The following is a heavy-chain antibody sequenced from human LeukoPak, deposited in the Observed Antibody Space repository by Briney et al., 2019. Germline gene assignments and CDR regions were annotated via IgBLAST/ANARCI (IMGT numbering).Heavy chain of an antibody. CDR3: ATDGYFEV. V-gene: IGHV4-59*01. Sequence: SETLSLTCTVSGVSINTYSWSWVRQPPGKGLEWIGYMSYTGSTSYNPSLRSRVTISVDKSKNQFSLELTSVTAADTAVYFCATDGYFEVWGRGTLVTVSS. CDR1: GVSINTYS. J-gene: IGHJ2*01. CDR2: MSYTGST.